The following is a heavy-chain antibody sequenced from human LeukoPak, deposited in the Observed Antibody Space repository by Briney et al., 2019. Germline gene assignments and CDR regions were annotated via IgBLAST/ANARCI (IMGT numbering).Heavy chain of an antibody. CDR3: ARALSPTLYYYDSSGYFDY. CDR2: IKQDGSEK. CDR1: GFTFSSYW. D-gene: IGHD3-22*01. V-gene: IGHV3-7*01. Sequence: PGGSLRLSCAASGFTFSSYWMSWVRQAPGKGLEWVANIKQDGSEKYYVDSVKGRFTISRDNAKNSLYLQMNSLRAEDTAVYYCARALSPTLYYYDSSGYFDYWGQGTLVTVSS. J-gene: IGHJ4*02.